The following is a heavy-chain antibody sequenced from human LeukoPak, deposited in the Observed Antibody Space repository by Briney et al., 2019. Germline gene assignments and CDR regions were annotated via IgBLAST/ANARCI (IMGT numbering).Heavy chain of an antibody. CDR3: ARGIRDFDY. CDR1: GYTFTSYY. CDR2: INPSGGST. Sequence: ASVNVSCKASGYTFTSYYMHWVRQAPGQGLEWMGIINPSGGSTSYAQKFQGRVTITRDTSASTAYMELSSLRSEDTAVYYCARGIRDFDYWGQGTLVTVSS. J-gene: IGHJ4*02. V-gene: IGHV1-46*01.